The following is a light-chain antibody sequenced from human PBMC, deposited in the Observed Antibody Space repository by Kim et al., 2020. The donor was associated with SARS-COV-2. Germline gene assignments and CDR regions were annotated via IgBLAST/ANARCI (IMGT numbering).Light chain of an antibody. CDR2: EDN. CDR3: QSYDSSPWV. Sequence: GKTVTVSCARSSGSIASNYVQWYRQRPGSSPTTVIYEDNQRPSGVPDRFSGSIDSSSNSASFTISGLRPEDEADYYCQSYDSSPWVFGGGTQLTVL. J-gene: IGLJ3*02. V-gene: IGLV6-57*01. CDR1: SGSIASNY.